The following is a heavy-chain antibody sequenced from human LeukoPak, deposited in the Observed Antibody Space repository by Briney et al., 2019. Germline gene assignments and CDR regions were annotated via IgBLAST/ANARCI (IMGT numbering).Heavy chain of an antibody. D-gene: IGHD6-19*01. CDR1: GYTFTSYG. Sequence: APVKVSCKASGYTFTSYGISWVRQAPGQGLEWMGWISAYNGNTNYAQELQGRVTMTTDTSTSTAYMELRSLTSDDTAVYYCARELSSGWYVLARSGYYFDYWGQGTLVTVSS. J-gene: IGHJ4*02. CDR2: ISAYNGNT. CDR3: ARELSSGWYVLARSGYYFDY. V-gene: IGHV1-18*01.